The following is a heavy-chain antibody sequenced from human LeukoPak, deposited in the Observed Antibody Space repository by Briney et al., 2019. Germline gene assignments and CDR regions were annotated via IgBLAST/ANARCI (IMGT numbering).Heavy chain of an antibody. D-gene: IGHD3-16*02. J-gene: IGHJ4*02. CDR3: ARGWDPITFGGVIGD. CDR2: IYYSGST. CDR1: GGSISSYY. Sequence: SETLSLTCTVSGGSISSYYWSWIRQPPGKGLEWIGYIYYSGSTNYNPSLKNRVTISVDTSKNQFSLKLSSVTAADTAVYYCARGWDPITFGGVIGDWGQGTLVTVSS. V-gene: IGHV4-59*01.